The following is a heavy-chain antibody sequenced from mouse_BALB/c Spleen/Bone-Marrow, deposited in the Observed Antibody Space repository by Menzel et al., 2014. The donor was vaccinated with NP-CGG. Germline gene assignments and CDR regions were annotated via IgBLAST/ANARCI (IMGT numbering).Heavy chain of an antibody. D-gene: IGHD1-1*01. CDR1: GFTFSSYA. Sequence: EVKLVESGGGLVKPGGSLKLSCAASGFTFSSYAMSWVRQTPEKRLEWVATISSGGNYTYYPDSVKGRFTIPRDNAKNTLYLQMSSLRSEGTAMYYCARYYGSSYDYWGQGTTLTVSS. CDR3: ARYYGSSYDY. CDR2: ISSGGNYT. J-gene: IGHJ2*01. V-gene: IGHV5-9-3*01.